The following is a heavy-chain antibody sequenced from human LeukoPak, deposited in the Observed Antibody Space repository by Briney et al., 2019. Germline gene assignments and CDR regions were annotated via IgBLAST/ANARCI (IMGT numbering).Heavy chain of an antibody. CDR3: SRGRSSGGGGGNCSIPTRRWYYYMDV. V-gene: IGHV3-49*04. Sequence: SLRLSCVASGFTFSSYEMNWVRQAPGKGLEWVGFTKNKTNRGTTEYAASVKGRSTISRDDSKSIAYLQMNSLKTEDTAVYYYSRGRSSGGGGGNCSIPTRRWYYYMDVWGKGTTVTISS. CDR2: TKNKTNRGTT. D-gene: IGHD4-23*01. J-gene: IGHJ6*03. CDR1: GFTFSSYE.